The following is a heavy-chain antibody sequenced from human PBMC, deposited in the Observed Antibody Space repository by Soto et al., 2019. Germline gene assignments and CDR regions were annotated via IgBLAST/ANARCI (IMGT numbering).Heavy chain of an antibody. V-gene: IGHV3-48*01. J-gene: IGHJ4*02. Sequence: PGGPMREACGAGGLSLCTQTMYWVRQDQGKGLEWISYITSSDVTRYADSVKGRFTISRDNAKNSVYLQMNSLRGEDTAVYFCVGEVGFQLIYRGQGTLVTVSS. D-gene: IGHD2-2*01. CDR1: GLSLCTQT. CDR2: ITSSDVTR. CDR3: VGEVGFQLIY.